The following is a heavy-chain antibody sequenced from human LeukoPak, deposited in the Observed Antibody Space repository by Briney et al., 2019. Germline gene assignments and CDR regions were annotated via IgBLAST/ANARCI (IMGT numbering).Heavy chain of an antibody. CDR3: ASAIVGATFDY. V-gene: IGHV4-59*01. Sequence: PSETLSLTCTVSGGSISSYYWSWIRQPPGKGLEWIGYIYYSGSTNYNPSLKSRVTISVDTSKNQFCLKLSSVTAADTAVYYCASAIVGATFDYWGQGTLVTVSS. CDR1: GGSISSYY. J-gene: IGHJ4*02. D-gene: IGHD1-26*01. CDR2: IYYSGST.